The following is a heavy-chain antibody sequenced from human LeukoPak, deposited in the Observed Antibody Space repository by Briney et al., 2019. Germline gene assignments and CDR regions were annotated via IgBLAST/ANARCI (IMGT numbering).Heavy chain of an antibody. CDR3: ARGSGWYGGDY. CDR1: GFIFSSYW. CDR2: IKQDGSEK. Sequence: PGGSLRLSCAASGFIFSSYWMSWVRQAPGKGLEWVANIKQDGSEKYYVDSVKGRITISRDNAKNSLYLQMNSLRAEDTAVYYCARGSGWYGGDYWGQGTLVTVSS. V-gene: IGHV3-7*01. D-gene: IGHD6-19*01. J-gene: IGHJ4*02.